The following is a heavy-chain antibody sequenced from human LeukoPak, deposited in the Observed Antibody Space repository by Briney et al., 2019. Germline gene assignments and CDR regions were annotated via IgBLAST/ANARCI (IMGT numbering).Heavy chain of an antibody. D-gene: IGHD2-2*01. V-gene: IGHV1-18*01. J-gene: IGHJ6*02. CDR2: ISPYKGNT. Sequence: ASVKVSCKASGYTFTTYGISWVRQAPGQGLEWVGWISPYKGNTNYAQKLQGRVTMTTDTSTSTAYMQLRSLRSDDTAVYYCARDRNIVVVPAALYYYYYGMDVWGQGTTVTVSS. CDR1: GYTFTTYG. CDR3: ARDRNIVVVPAALYYYYYGMDV.